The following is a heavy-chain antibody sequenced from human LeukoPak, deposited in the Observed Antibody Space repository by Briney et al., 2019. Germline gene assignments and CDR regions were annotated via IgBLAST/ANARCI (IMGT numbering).Heavy chain of an antibody. CDR1: GFTFTAYL. CDR3: ATALIAAIDY. D-gene: IGHD6-6*01. CDR2: INSDGSST. V-gene: IGHV3-74*01. J-gene: IGHJ4*02. Sequence: PGGSLRLSCAASGFTFTAYLMHWVRHVPGKGLMWVSRINSDGSSTTYADSVKGRFTISRDNAENTLYLQMNSLRVEDTAVYYCATALIAAIDYWGQGTLVAVSS.